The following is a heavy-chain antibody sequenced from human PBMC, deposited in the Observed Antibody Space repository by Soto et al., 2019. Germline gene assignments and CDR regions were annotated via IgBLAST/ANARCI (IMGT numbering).Heavy chain of an antibody. Sequence: EVQLLESGGGLVQPGGSLRLSCVASGFTFGDRAMGWVRQTPGRGLQWVAAIIGGPANRAYYTESVKGRFTISRDNSKSTLYLQMNSLRAGDTTVYYCAQDKMEQWLVGGYFENWGQGALVTVSS. CDR3: AQDKMEQWLVGGYFEN. CDR1: GFTFGDRA. D-gene: IGHD6-19*01. J-gene: IGHJ4*02. V-gene: IGHV3-23*01. CDR2: IIGGPANRA.